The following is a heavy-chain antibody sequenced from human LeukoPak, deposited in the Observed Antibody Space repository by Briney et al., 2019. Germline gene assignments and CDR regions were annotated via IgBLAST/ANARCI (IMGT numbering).Heavy chain of an antibody. D-gene: IGHD6-19*01. CDR1: GGXISSYY. CDR2: IFYSGST. J-gene: IGHJ4*02. CDR3: ARRAYSSGWYYFDY. Sequence: PSETLSLTCTVSGGXISSYYWSWIRQPPGKGLEWIACIFYSGSTNYNPPLKSRVTISVDTSKNQFRLKLSSVTAADTAVYYCARRAYSSGWYYFDYWGQGTLVTVSS. V-gene: IGHV4-59*08.